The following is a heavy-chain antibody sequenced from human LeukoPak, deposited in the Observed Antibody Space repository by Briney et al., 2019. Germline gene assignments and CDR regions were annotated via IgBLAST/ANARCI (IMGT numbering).Heavy chain of an antibody. V-gene: IGHV3-11*05. Sequence: GGALRLSCAASGFTFSDYYMSWIRQAPGKGLESVSYISSSSSYTNYAHSVKGRFTISRDNAKNSLYLQMNSLRAEDTAVYYCARAFGFGELYYFDYWGQGTLVTVSS. CDR2: ISSSSSYT. D-gene: IGHD3-10*01. CDR3: ARAFGFGELYYFDY. J-gene: IGHJ4*02. CDR1: GFTFSDYY.